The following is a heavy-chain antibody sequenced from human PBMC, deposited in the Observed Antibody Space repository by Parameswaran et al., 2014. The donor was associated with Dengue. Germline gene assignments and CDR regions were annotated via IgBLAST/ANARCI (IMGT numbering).Heavy chain of an antibody. V-gene: IGHV3-23*01. CDR1: GFTFSSYA. D-gene: IGHD3-3*01. J-gene: IGHJ4*02. Sequence: ESLKISCAASGFTFSSYAMSWVRQAPGKGLEWASAISGSGGSTYYADSVKGRFTISRDNSKNTLYLQMNSLRAEDTAVYYCAKIPFYDFWSGYSIFDYWAREPWSPSPQ. CDR2: ISGSGGST. CDR3: AKIPFYDFWSGYSIFDY.